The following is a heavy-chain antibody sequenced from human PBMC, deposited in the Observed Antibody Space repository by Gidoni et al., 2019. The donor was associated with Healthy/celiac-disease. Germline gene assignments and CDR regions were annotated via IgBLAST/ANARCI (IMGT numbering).Heavy chain of an antibody. J-gene: IGHJ4*02. V-gene: IGHV1-3*01. D-gene: IGHD1-26*01. CDR3: ARASGELLRN. Sequence: QVQLVQSGAEVQKPGASAKVSCKASGYPFTSYAMHWVRQAPGQRLEWMGWINAGNGNTKYSQKFQGRITITRDTSASTAYMELSSLRSEDTAVYYCARASGELLRNWGQGTLVTVSS. CDR1: GYPFTSYA. CDR2: INAGNGNT.